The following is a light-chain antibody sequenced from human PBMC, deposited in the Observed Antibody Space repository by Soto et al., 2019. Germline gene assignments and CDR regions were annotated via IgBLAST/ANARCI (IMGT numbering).Light chain of an antibody. Sequence: DIPLTQSPSFLSASVGDRVTITCRASQGISSYLAWYQQKPGKGNKLLIYAASTLQSGVTLRFSGSGSGTEFTLTVSRMQTEEFATYDCQKLNSYTITVGQGQRLEIK. CDR1: QGISSY. CDR3: QKLNSYTIT. V-gene: IGKV1-9*01. CDR2: AAS. J-gene: IGKJ5*01.